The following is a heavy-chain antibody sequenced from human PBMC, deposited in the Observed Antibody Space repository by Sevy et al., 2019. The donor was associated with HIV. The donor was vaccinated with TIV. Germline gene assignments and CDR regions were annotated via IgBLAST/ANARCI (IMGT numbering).Heavy chain of an antibody. J-gene: IGHJ6*03. CDR2: ISAYNGNS. CDR3: ARDGDSLHDYGSDDQFDYSFYMDV. Sequence: ASVKVSCKASGYTFTSYAFSWVRQAPGQGLEGMGWISAYNGNSNYAQKLQGRVTMTTDTSRTTAYIDRRSLRSDDTAEHYCARDGDSLHDYGSDDQFDYSFYMDVWGKGTTVTVSS. D-gene: IGHD4-17*01. CDR1: GYTFTSYA. V-gene: IGHV1-18*01.